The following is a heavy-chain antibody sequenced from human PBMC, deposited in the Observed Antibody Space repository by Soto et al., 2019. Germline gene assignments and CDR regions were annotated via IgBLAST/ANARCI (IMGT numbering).Heavy chain of an antibody. V-gene: IGHV4-61*01. Sequence: QVQLQESGPGLVKPSETLPLTCTVSGGSISSGSYYYIWIRQPPGKGLEWIGFVYYTGSTIYNPSLKSRVTISVDTSKNQSSLKLSSVTAADTAVYYCARGGTRDGMDVWGQGTTVTVSS. D-gene: IGHD2-2*01. CDR2: VYYTGST. J-gene: IGHJ6*02. CDR3: ARGGTRDGMDV. CDR1: GGSISSGSYY.